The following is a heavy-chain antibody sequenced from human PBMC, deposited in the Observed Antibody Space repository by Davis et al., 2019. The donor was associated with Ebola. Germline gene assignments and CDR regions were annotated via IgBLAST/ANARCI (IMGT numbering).Heavy chain of an antibody. Sequence: SGPTLVKLSQTLTLICSFSGFSLSTSGMRVSWIRQPPGKALEWLARIDWNDDEFYSTSLKTRLAISKDTSKNQVVLTMTNMDPVDTATYYCARIDFGMDDWGQGTTVTVSS. CDR2: IDWNDDE. CDR3: ARIDFGMDD. D-gene: IGHD3/OR15-3a*01. V-gene: IGHV2-70*04. J-gene: IGHJ6*02. CDR1: GFSLSTSGMR.